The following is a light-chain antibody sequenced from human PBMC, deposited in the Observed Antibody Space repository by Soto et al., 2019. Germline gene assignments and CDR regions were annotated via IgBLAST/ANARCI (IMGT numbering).Light chain of an antibody. CDR3: QQRSNWPPVFT. V-gene: IGKV3-11*01. Sequence: EIVLTQSPATLSLSPGERATLSCGASQSVSSYLAWYQQKPGQAPRLLIYDASNRATGIPARFSGSGSGTDFTLTISSLEPEDFAVYHCQQRSNWPPVFTFGPGTKVDIK. CDR2: DAS. CDR1: QSVSSY. J-gene: IGKJ3*01.